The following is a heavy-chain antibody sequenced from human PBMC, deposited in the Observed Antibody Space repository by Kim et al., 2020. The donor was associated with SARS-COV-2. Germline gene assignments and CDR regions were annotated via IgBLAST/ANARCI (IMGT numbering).Heavy chain of an antibody. CDR3: ARARFTGATTDY. V-gene: IGHV4-34*01. Sequence: SETLSLTCAVYGGSFSGYYWSWIRQPPGKGLEWIGEINHSGSTNYNPSLKSRVTISVDTSKNQFSLKLSSVTAADTAVYYCARARFTGATTDYWGQGTLVTVSS. CDR2: INHSGST. D-gene: IGHD1-26*01. J-gene: IGHJ4*02. CDR1: GGSFSGYY.